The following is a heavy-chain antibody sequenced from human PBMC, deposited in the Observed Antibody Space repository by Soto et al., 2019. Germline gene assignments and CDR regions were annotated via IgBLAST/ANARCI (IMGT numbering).Heavy chain of an antibody. D-gene: IGHD6-13*01. J-gene: IGHJ4*02. CDR1: GFTFSSYN. CDR2: ISSSTSTI. Sequence: EVQLVESGGGLVQPGGSLRLSCAASGFTFSSYNMNWVRQVPGKGLEWISYISSSTSTIHYADSVKGRFTISRDNAKNSLYLQMNSLRDEDTAVYYCAGEMEVGSSSCFGYWGQGTLVTVSS. V-gene: IGHV3-48*02. CDR3: AGEMEVGSSSCFGY.